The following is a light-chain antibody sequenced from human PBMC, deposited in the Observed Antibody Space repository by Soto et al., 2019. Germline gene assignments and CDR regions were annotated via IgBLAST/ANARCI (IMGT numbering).Light chain of an antibody. CDR2: AAS. Sequence: DIQMTQSPSSLSASVGDRVTITCRASQSISSYLNWDQQKPGKATKLLIYAASSLQSGVPSRFSGSGSETDFTLTISSLQPEDFATYYCQQSYSTPRTFGQGTKLEIK. J-gene: IGKJ2*01. V-gene: IGKV1-39*01. CDR3: QQSYSTPRT. CDR1: QSISSY.